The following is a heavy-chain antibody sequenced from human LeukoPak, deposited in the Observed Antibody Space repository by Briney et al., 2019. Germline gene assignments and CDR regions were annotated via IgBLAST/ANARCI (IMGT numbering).Heavy chain of an antibody. CDR3: ARLVTRPYGMDV. CDR1: GGSISSYY. CDR2: IYYSGST. V-gene: IGHV4-59*08. Sequence: SETLSLTCNISGGSISSYYWSWIRQPPGKGLEWIGYIYYSGSTNYNPSLKSRVTISVDTSKNQFSLKLSSVTAADTAVYYCARLVTRPYGMDVWGQGTTVTVSS. J-gene: IGHJ6*02. D-gene: IGHD2-21*02.